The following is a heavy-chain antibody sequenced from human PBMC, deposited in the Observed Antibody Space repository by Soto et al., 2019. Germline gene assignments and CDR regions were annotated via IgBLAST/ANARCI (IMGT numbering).Heavy chain of an antibody. J-gene: IGHJ6*02. D-gene: IGHD1-7*01. CDR2: ISYDGSNK. V-gene: IGHV3-30-3*01. CDR1: GFTFSSYA. Sequence: GGSLRLSCAASGFTFSSYAMHWVRQAPGKGLEWVAVISYDGSNKYYADSVKGRFTISRDNSKNTLYLQMNSLRAEDTAVYYCTREYTQNWNYALAMDVWGQGTTVTVSS. CDR3: TREYTQNWNYALAMDV.